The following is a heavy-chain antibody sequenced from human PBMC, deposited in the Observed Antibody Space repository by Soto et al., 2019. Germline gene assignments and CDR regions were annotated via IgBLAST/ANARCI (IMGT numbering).Heavy chain of an antibody. D-gene: IGHD2-15*01. CDR3: VRDLGYCSGGTCYAVLDY. CDR2: IKQDGSEK. Sequence: GGSLRLSCAASGFTFISNWMNWVRQAPGKGLEWVATIKQDGSEKYYVDSVKGRFTISRDSAKNSLYLQMNSLRAEDTAVYYCVRDLGYCSGGTCYAVLDYWGQGTLVTVSS. V-gene: IGHV3-7*01. J-gene: IGHJ4*02. CDR1: GFTFISNW.